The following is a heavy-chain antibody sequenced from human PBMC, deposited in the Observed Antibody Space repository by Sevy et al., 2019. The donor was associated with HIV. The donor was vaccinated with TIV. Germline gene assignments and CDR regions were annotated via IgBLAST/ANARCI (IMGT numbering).Heavy chain of an antibody. D-gene: IGHD2-15*01. J-gene: IGHJ4*02. CDR1: GGSLSSGAYS. CDR2: LYHSGST. CDR3: ARVSGNSEWGYYFDS. Sequence: SETLSLTCAVSGGSLSSGAYSWSWIRQPPGKGLEWIVCLYHSGSTYYNPSLKSRVIISVDRSKNQFSLKLSGVTAADTAVYYCARVSGNSEWGYYFDSWGQGTLVTVSS. V-gene: IGHV4-30-2*01.